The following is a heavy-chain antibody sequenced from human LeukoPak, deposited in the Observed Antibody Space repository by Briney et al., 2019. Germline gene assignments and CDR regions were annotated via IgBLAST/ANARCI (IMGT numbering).Heavy chain of an antibody. D-gene: IGHD4-17*01. CDR1: GFTFSSYG. CDR2: IWYDGSNK. CDR3: AREPTVTTNLDY. V-gene: IGHV3-33*01. J-gene: IGHJ4*02. Sequence: GGSLRLSCAASGFTFSSYGMHWARQAPGKGLEWVAVIWYDGSNKYYADSVKGRFTISRDNSKNTLYLQMNSLRAEDTAVYYCAREPTVTTNLDYWGQGTLVTVSS.